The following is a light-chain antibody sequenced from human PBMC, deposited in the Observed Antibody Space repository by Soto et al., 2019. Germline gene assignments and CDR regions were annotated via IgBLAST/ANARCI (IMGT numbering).Light chain of an antibody. J-gene: IGKJ3*01. V-gene: IGKV1-9*01. CDR1: QAIINY. CDR2: GAS. CDR3: QQLFIYPPT. Sequence: IQLTQSPSSLSASVGDRVTITCRASQAIINYLAWYQQKPGKAPQLLIYGASTLQSGVPSRFSGSGSGTHFTLTVSSLQPEDFATYYCQQLFIYPPTFGPGTKVELK.